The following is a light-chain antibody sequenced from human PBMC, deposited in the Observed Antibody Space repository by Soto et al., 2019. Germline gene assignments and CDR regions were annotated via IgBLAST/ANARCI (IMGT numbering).Light chain of an antibody. Sequence: QSVLTQPPSASGSPGQRVIISCSGSSSNIGNNAVNWYQHLPGTSPKLLIYRNSQRPSGVPDRFSGSKSGTSASLAISGLQSEDETDYYCATWDDGLDGWVFGGGTKVTVL. V-gene: IGLV1-44*01. CDR1: SSNIGNNA. J-gene: IGLJ3*02. CDR3: ATWDDGLDGWV. CDR2: RNS.